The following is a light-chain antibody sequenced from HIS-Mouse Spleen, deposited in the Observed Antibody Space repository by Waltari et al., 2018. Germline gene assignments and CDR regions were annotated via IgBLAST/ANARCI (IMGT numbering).Light chain of an antibody. CDR2: EGG. Sequence: QSALTQPASVSGSPGQSITISCTGTSSDVGSYNLVSWYQQHPSKAPKLMIYEGGKRTSGVSNRFSGSKSGNPASLTISGLQAEDEADYYCCSYAGSSTWVFGGGTKLTVL. J-gene: IGLJ3*02. CDR3: CSYAGSSTWV. V-gene: IGLV2-23*01. CDR1: SSDVGSYNL.